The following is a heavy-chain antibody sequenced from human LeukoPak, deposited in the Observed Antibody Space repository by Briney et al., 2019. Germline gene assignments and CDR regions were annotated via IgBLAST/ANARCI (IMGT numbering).Heavy chain of an antibody. J-gene: IGHJ4*02. CDR1: GYSFTNYW. Sequence: GESLKISCKGSGYSFTNYWIGWVRQMPGKDLEWLGIIYPGDSDTRYNPSFQGQVTISADKSISTAFLQWSSLKASDTAMYYCARSRGRIAVAEDYWGQGTLVTVSS. CDR2: IYPGDSDT. D-gene: IGHD3-22*01. CDR3: ARSRGRIAVAEDY. V-gene: IGHV5-51*01.